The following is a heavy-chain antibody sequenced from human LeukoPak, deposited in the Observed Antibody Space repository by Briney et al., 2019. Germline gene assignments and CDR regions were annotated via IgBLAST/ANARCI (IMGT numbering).Heavy chain of an antibody. Sequence: SETLSLTCTVSGGSISSYYWSWIRQPAGKELEWIGYIFYSGNTNYNPSLRSRVTISVDTSKNQFSLRLSSVTAADTAVYYCARKRSSSWRDAFDIWGQGTMVTVSS. CDR3: ARKRSSSWRDAFDI. D-gene: IGHD6-13*01. J-gene: IGHJ3*02. CDR2: IFYSGNT. V-gene: IGHV4-59*01. CDR1: GGSISSYY.